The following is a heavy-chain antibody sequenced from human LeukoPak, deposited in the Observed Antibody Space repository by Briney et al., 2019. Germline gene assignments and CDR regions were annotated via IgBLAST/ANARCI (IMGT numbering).Heavy chain of an antibody. D-gene: IGHD3-10*01. CDR3: TGNYYGSGSYADFDY. J-gene: IGHJ4*02. CDR2: IRSTANGCAT. Sequence: GGSLRLSCAASGFTFSGSALHWVRQASGKGLEWVGRIRSTANGCATAYAASVKGRFTISRDDPKNTAYLQMDSLKTEDTAVYYCTGNYYGSGSYADFDYWGQGTLVTVSS. CDR1: GFTFSGSA. V-gene: IGHV3-73*01.